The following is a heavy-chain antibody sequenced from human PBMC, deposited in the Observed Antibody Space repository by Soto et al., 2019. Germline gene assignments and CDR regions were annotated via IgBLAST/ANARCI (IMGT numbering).Heavy chain of an antibody. D-gene: IGHD2-15*01. Sequence: QVQLVQSGAEVKKPGSSVKVSCKASGGTFSSYAISWVRQAPGQGLEWMGGIIPIFGTANYAQKFQGRVTITADESTSTAYMELSSLRSEDTAVYYWARSGGTRDGYSGDWYFDLWGRGTLVTVSS. CDR2: IIPIFGTA. CDR3: ARSGGTRDGYSGDWYFDL. V-gene: IGHV1-69*01. CDR1: GGTFSSYA. J-gene: IGHJ2*01.